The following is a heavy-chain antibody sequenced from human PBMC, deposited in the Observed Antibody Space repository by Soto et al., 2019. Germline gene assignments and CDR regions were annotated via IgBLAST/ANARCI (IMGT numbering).Heavy chain of an antibody. J-gene: IGHJ5*02. CDR1: GGTFSSYA. Sequence: ASVKVSCKASGGTFSSYAISWVRQAPGQGLEWMGGIIPIFGTANYAQKFQGRVTITADESTSTAYMEPSSLRSEDTAMYYCASTYQPLLYGFDPWGQGTLVTVSS. CDR2: IIPIFGTA. D-gene: IGHD2-2*02. CDR3: ASTYQPLLYGFDP. V-gene: IGHV1-69*13.